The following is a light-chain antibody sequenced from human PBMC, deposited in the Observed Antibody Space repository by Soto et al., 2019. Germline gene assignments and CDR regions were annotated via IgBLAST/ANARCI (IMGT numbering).Light chain of an antibody. CDR3: QQYNSYL. CDR1: QSISSW. J-gene: IGKJ1*01. Sequence: DIQMTQSPSTLSASVGDRVTITCRASQSISSWLAWYQQKPGKAPKLLIYDASSLESGVPSMFSGSGSGTEFTLPISSLQPDDFATYYCQQYNSYLFGQGTKVEIK. CDR2: DAS. V-gene: IGKV1-5*01.